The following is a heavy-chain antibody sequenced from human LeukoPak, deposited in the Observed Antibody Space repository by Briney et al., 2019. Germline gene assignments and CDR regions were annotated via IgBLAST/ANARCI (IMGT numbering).Heavy chain of an antibody. Sequence: SETLSLTCTVSGDSISSNIYYWAWIRQPPGKGLEWIGYIYNSGSTNYNPSLKSRVTISLDTSKNQFSLKLSSVTAADTAVYYCARGVVAAAGRTFDFWGQGTLVTVSS. V-gene: IGHV4-61*05. CDR1: GDSISSNIYY. D-gene: IGHD6-13*01. J-gene: IGHJ4*02. CDR3: ARGVVAAAGRTFDF. CDR2: IYNSGST.